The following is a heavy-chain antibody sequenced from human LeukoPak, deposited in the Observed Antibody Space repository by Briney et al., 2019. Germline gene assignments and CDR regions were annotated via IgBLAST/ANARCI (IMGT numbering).Heavy chain of an antibody. CDR3: ARHPPWSVAGTRYNWFDP. V-gene: IGHV4-59*08. CDR1: GGSISSYY. Sequence: SETLSLTCTVSGGSISSYYWSWIRQPPGKGLEWIGYIYYSGSTNYNPSLKSRVTISVGTSKNQFSLKLSSVTAADTAVYYCARHPPWSVAGTRYNWFDPWGQGTLVTVSS. D-gene: IGHD6-19*01. J-gene: IGHJ5*02. CDR2: IYYSGST.